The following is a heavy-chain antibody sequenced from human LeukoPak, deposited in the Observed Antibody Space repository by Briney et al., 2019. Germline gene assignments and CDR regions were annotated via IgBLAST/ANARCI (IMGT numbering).Heavy chain of an antibody. CDR2: IYSEGST. V-gene: IGHV3-66*01. CDR3: AKIRVSRYPHNGVDV. J-gene: IGHJ6*02. Sequence: GGSLRLSCAASGFTVSVNYISWVRQAPGKGLQWVAIIYSEGSTFYADPLEGRFTLSRDTSKNTLSLQMDSLRVEDTAVYYCAKIRVSRYPHNGVDVWGQGATVIVAS. D-gene: IGHD3-16*02. CDR1: GFTVSVNY.